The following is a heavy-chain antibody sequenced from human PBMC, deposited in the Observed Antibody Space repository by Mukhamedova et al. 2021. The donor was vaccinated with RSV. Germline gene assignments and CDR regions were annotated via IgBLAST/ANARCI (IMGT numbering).Heavy chain of an antibody. CDR2: IYNGGTTS. J-gene: IGHJ4*02. D-gene: IGHD4-17*01. V-gene: IGHV3-23*03. Sequence: MSWVRQAPGKGLEWVSLIYNGGTTSYYADFVKGRFTISRDDSKNTLYLQMNSLRADDTAIYFCAKDHPTAGFDRWGQGTLVTVSS. CDR3: AKDHPTAGFDR.